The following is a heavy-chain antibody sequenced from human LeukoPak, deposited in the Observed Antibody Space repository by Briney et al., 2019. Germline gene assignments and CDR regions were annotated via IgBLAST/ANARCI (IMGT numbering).Heavy chain of an antibody. D-gene: IGHD2-2*01. Sequence: PGGSLRLSCAASGFTFSSYAMHWVRQAPGKGLEWVAVISYDGSNKYYADSVKGRFTISRDNSKNTLYLQMNSLRAEDTAVYYCAREDCSSTSCYWGYNWFDPWGQGTLVTVSS. J-gene: IGHJ5*02. V-gene: IGHV3-30*04. CDR3: AREDCSSTSCYWGYNWFDP. CDR2: ISYDGSNK. CDR1: GFTFSSYA.